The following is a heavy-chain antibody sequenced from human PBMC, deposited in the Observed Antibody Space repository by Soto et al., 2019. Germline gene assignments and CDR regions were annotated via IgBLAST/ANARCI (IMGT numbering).Heavy chain of an antibody. Sequence: QVQLVESGGGVVQPGRSLRLSCAASGFTFSSYAMHWVRQAPGKGLEWVAVMSYDGNNKYYADSVKGRFTISRDNSKNTLYLQMNSLRAEDTAVHYCARATTTVVTPFYFDYWGQGTLVTVSS. CDR3: ARATTTVVTPFYFDY. V-gene: IGHV3-30-3*01. D-gene: IGHD4-17*01. CDR2: MSYDGNNK. CDR1: GFTFSSYA. J-gene: IGHJ4*02.